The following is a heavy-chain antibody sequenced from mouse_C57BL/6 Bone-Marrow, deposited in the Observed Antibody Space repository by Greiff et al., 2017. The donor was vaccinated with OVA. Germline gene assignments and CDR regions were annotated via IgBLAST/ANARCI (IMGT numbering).Heavy chain of an antibody. D-gene: IGHD1-1*01. V-gene: IGHV1-5*01. CDR3: TRRITTVASSFGY. Sequence: VQLQQFGTALARPGASVKMSCKTSGYTFTSYWMHWVKQRPGQGLEWIGAIYPGNSDTSYNQKFKGKAKLTAVTSASTAYMELSSLTNEDSAVYYCTRRITTVASSFGYWGQGTTLTVSS. J-gene: IGHJ2*01. CDR2: IYPGNSDT. CDR1: GYTFTSYW.